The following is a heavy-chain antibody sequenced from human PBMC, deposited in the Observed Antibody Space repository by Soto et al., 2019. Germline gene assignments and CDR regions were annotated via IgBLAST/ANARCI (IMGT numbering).Heavy chain of an antibody. CDR1: GFTFTSSA. Sequence: SVKVSCKASGFTFTSSAVQWVRQARGQRLEWIGWIVVGSGNTNYAQKFQERVTITRDMSTSTAYMELSSLRSEDTAVYYCAADVFGPQFGWFDPWGQGTLVTFS. J-gene: IGHJ5*02. V-gene: IGHV1-58*01. CDR3: AADVFGPQFGWFDP. D-gene: IGHD3-3*01. CDR2: IVVGSGNT.